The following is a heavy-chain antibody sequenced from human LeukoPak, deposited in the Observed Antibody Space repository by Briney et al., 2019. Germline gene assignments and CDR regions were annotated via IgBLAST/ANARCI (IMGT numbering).Heavy chain of an antibody. V-gene: IGHV1-46*01. CDR2: INPSGGST. J-gene: IGHJ4*02. CDR1: GYTFTSYY. CDR3: ARDLGDGPTIGDFEY. D-gene: IGHD3-16*01. Sequence: ASVKVSCKASGYTFTSYYMHWVRQAPGQGLEWMGIINPSGGSTSYAQKFQGRVTMTRDMSTSTVYMELSSLRSEDTAVYYCARDLGDGPTIGDFEYWGQGTLVTVSS.